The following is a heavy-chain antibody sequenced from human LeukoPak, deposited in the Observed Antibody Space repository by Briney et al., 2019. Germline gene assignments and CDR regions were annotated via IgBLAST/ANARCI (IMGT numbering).Heavy chain of an antibody. CDR3: ARVKQWLVRNLVDY. D-gene: IGHD6-19*01. J-gene: IGHJ4*02. CDR2: INHSGST. V-gene: IGHV4-34*01. Sequence: SETLSLTCAVYGGSFSGYYWSWIRQPPGKGLEWIGEINHSGSTNYNPSLKSRVTISVDTFKNQFSLKLSSVTAADTAVYYCARVKQWLVRNLVDYWGQGTLVTVSS. CDR1: GGSFSGYY.